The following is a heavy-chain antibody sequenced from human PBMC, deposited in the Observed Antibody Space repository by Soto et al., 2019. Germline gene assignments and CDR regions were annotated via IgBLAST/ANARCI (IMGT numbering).Heavy chain of an antibody. CDR2: IYHGGTT. D-gene: IGHD6-19*01. Sequence: SDTLSLTCTVSRYSISSGSYWALMRQPQGKGPEWIASIYHGGTTFYNPSPKSRITISVDTSNNQFSLKLTSVTAADTAVYYCARVHVMVVAGSTFDYWGHGTLVTVSS. J-gene: IGHJ4*01. V-gene: IGHV4-38-2*02. CDR1: RYSISSGSY. CDR3: ARVHVMVVAGSTFDY.